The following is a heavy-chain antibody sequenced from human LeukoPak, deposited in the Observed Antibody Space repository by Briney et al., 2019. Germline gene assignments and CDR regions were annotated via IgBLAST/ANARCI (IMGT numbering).Heavy chain of an antibody. D-gene: IGHD6-19*01. Sequence: SETLSLTCAVYGGSFSGYYLSWIRQPPGKGLEWIGEINHNGSTNYNTSPVRGVTISLNTSKNQFSLKLSSVTAADTAVYYCARAGGWYFDYWGQGTLVTVSS. V-gene: IGHV4-34*01. J-gene: IGHJ4*02. CDR3: ARAGGWYFDY. CDR1: GGSFSGYY. CDR2: INHNGST.